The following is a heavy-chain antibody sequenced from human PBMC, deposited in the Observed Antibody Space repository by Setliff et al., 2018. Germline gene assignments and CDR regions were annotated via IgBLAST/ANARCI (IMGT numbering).Heavy chain of an antibody. D-gene: IGHD6-19*01. J-gene: IGHJ4*02. CDR2: IYHSGST. CDR1: GYSISSAYY. CDR3: ARDWGSSGWYFDY. V-gene: IGHV4-38-2*02. Sequence: SETLSLTCAVSGYSISSAYYWGWIRQPPGKGLEWIGSIYHSGSTYYNPSLKSRVTISVDTSKNQFSLKLTSVTAADTAVYYCARDWGSSGWYFDYWGQGTLVTVS.